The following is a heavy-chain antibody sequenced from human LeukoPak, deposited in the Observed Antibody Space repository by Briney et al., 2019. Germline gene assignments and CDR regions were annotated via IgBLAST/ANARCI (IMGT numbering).Heavy chain of an antibody. CDR2: INHSGST. CDR1: GGSFSGYY. CDR3: ASGVVVVDY. V-gene: IGHV4-34*01. D-gene: IGHD3-22*01. Sequence: SETLSLTCAVYGGSFSGYYWSWIRQPPGKGLEWIGEINHSGSTNYNPSLKSRVTISVDTSKNQFSLKLSSVTAVDTAVYYCASGVVVVDYWGQGTLVTVSS. J-gene: IGHJ4*02.